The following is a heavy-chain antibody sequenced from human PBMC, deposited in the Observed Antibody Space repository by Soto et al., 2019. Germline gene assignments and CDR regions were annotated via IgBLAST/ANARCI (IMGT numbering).Heavy chain of an antibody. CDR2: TYYRPKWYN. V-gene: IGHV6-1*01. CDR3: ARDSHGIAAAGTPRTARYYYYYGMEV. CDR1: GDSVSSNSAA. Sequence: SQTLSLTCAISGDSVSSNSAAWNWIRQSPSRGLEWLGRTYYRPKWYNDYPVSVKSRITINPDTSKNQFSLQLNSVTPEDAAVYYCARDSHGIAAAGTPRTARYYYYYGMEVWGQGTTVTVSS. D-gene: IGHD6-13*01. J-gene: IGHJ6*02.